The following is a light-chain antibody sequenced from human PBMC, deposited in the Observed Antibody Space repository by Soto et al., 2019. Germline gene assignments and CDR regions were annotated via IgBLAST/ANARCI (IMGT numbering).Light chain of an antibody. J-gene: IGLJ3*02. CDR3: AAWDESLSVWV. V-gene: IGLV1-47*01. CDR1: SSKIGSNY. CDR2: RNN. Sequence: QSVLTQPPSASGTPGQRVTISCSGSSSKIGSNYVYWYQQLPGTAPKLLIYRNNQRPSGVPDRFSGSKSGTSASLAISGPRSEVEADYYCAAWDESLSVWVFGGGTK.